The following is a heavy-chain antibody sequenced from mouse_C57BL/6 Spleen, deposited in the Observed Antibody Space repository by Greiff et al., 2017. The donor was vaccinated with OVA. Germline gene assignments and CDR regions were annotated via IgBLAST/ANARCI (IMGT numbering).Heavy chain of an antibody. D-gene: IGHD2-12*01. Sequence: LEESGPELVKPGASVKISCKASGYAFSSSWMNWVKQRPGKGLEWIGRIYPGDGDTNYNGKFKGKATLTADKSSSTAYMQLSSLTSEDSAVYFCARWARNYISLDYWGQGTTLTVSS. CDR2: IYPGDGDT. V-gene: IGHV1-82*01. CDR1: GYAFSSSW. J-gene: IGHJ2*01. CDR3: ARWARNYISLDY.